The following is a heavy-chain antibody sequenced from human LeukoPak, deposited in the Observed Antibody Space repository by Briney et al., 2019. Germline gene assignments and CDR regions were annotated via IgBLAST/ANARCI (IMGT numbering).Heavy chain of an antibody. CDR2: INPNSGGT. Sequence: ASVTVSCTASGYTFTGYYMHWVRQTPGQGLEWMGRINPNSGGTNYAQKFQGRVTMTRDTSISTAYMELSRLRSDDTAVYYCARGLILSVNTAWGQGTLVTVSS. J-gene: IGHJ5*02. CDR1: GYTFTGYY. D-gene: IGHD3-16*01. CDR3: ARGLILSVNTA. V-gene: IGHV1-2*06.